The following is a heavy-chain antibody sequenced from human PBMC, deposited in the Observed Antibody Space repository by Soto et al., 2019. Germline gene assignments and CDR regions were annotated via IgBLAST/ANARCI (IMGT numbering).Heavy chain of an antibody. CDR3: ASPSVAARPYYYGMDV. Sequence: SLRLSCAASGFTFSSYSMNWLRQAPGKGLEWVSSISSSSSYIYYADSVKGRFTISRDNAKNSLYLQMNSLRAEDTAVYYCASPSVAARPYYYGMDVWGQGTTVTVSS. V-gene: IGHV3-21*01. D-gene: IGHD6-6*01. J-gene: IGHJ6*02. CDR2: ISSSSSYI. CDR1: GFTFSSYS.